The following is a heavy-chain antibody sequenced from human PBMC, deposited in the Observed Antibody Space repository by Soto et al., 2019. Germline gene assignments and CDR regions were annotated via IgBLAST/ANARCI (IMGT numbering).Heavy chain of an antibody. CDR2: LNSDGSIT. V-gene: IGHV3-74*01. Sequence: EVQLVESGGGLVQPGGSLRLSCAASGFTFSSYWMHWVRQAPGKGLVWVSRLNSDGSITSYADSVKGLFTISRDNAKNTLYLHMNSLRAEDTAVYYCAIQEGAAFNYDGMDGWGQGTTVTVSS. D-gene: IGHD4-4*01. J-gene: IGHJ6*02. CDR1: GFTFSSYW. CDR3: AIQEGAAFNYDGMDG.